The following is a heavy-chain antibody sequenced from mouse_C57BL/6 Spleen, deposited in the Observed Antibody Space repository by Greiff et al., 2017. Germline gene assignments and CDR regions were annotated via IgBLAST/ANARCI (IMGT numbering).Heavy chain of an antibody. CDR3: ARRDDYLDY. J-gene: IGHJ2*01. V-gene: IGHV3-6*01. D-gene: IGHD2-3*01. CDR2: ISYDGSN. CDR1: GYSITSGYY. Sequence: EVKLQESGPGLVKPSQSLSLTCSVTGYSITSGYYWNWIRQFPGNKLEWMGYISYDGSNNYNPSLKNRISITRDTSKNQFFLKLNSVTTEDTATYYCARRDDYLDYWGQGTTLTVSS.